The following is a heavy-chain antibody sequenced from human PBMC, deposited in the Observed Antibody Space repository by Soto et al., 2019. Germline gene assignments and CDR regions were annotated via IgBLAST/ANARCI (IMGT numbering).Heavy chain of an antibody. V-gene: IGHV3-30*18. Sequence: PGGSLCLSCEVSGLKFSKFGYGVHWVRQSPGEGLEWLSFISFDGTSNVYADSVKGRFSVSRVNSKHAVFLEVNSLRIEDTAVYYCAKDQYTNREPVVSGMDVWGQGTTVTVSS. CDR2: ISFDGTSN. J-gene: IGHJ6*02. D-gene: IGHD2-8*01. CDR1: GLKFSKFGYG. CDR3: AKDQYTNREPVVSGMDV.